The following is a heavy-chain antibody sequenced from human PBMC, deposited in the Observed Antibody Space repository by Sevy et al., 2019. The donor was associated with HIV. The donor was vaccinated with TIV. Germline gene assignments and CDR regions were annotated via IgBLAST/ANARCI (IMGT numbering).Heavy chain of an antibody. Sequence: ASVKVSCKASGYTFTSYGISWVRQAPGQGLEWMGWISAYNGNTNNAQKLQGRVTMTTDTSTSTAYMELRSLRSDDTAVYYCARANDSSGYYVDFDYWGQGTLVTVSS. CDR1: GYTFTSYG. V-gene: IGHV1-18*01. D-gene: IGHD3-22*01. CDR2: ISAYNGNT. J-gene: IGHJ4*02. CDR3: ARANDSSGYYVDFDY.